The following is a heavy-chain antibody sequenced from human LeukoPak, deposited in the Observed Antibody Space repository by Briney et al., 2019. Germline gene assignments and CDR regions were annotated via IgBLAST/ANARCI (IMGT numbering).Heavy chain of an antibody. D-gene: IGHD2-8*01. Sequence: GESLKISCKGSGYSFTSYWIGWVRQMPGKGLEWMGIIYPGDSDTRYCPSFQGQVTISADKSISTAYLQWSSLKASDTAMYYCARGAYCTNGVCSLDYWGQGTLVTVSS. CDR1: GYSFTSYW. J-gene: IGHJ4*02. CDR3: ARGAYCTNGVCSLDY. CDR2: IYPGDSDT. V-gene: IGHV5-51*01.